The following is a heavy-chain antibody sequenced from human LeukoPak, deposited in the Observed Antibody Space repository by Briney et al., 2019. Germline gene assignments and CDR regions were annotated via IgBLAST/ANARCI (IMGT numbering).Heavy chain of an antibody. V-gene: IGHV4-59*08. J-gene: IGHJ2*01. CDR2: IYYSGST. CDR3: ARRYGGSYWYFDL. CDR1: GGSISSYY. Sequence: SETLSLTCTVSGGSISSYYWGWIRQPPGKGLEWIGYIYYSGSTNYNPSLKSRVTISVDTSKNQFSLKLSSVTAADTAVYYCARRYGGSYWYFDLWGRGTLVTVSS. D-gene: IGHD3-10*01.